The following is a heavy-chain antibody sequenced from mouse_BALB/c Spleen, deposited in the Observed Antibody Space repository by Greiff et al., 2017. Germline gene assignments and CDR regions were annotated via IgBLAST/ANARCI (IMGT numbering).Heavy chain of an antibody. J-gene: IGHJ3*01. Sequence: VQLQQSGAELVKPGASVKMSCKASGYTFTSYWMHWVKQRPGQGLEWIGVIDPSDSYTSYNQKFKGKATLTVDTSSSTAYMQLSSLTSEDSAVYYCTHYYGSSSAWFAYWGQGTLVTVSA. CDR2: IDPSDSYT. V-gene: IGHV1S127*01. CDR3: THYYGSSSAWFAY. CDR1: GYTFTSYW. D-gene: IGHD1-1*01.